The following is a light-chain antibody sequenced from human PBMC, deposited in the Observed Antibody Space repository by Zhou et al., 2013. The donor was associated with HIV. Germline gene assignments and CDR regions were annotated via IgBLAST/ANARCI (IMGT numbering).Light chain of an antibody. CDR1: ESLRYSNGFNY. J-gene: IGKJ2*01. CDR3: MQALQTPYT. V-gene: IGKV2-28*01. CDR2: VAS. Sequence: DIVMTQSPLSLPVTPGEPASISCRSSESLRYSNGFNYLNWYLQKPGQSPQLLIYVASNRASGVPDRFGGSGSGTDFTLKISRVEADDVGVYYCMQALQTPYTFGQGTKLEI.